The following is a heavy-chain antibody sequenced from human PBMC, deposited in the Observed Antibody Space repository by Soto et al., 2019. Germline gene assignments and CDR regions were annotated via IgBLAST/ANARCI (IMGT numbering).Heavy chain of an antibody. Sequence: ASVKVSCKASGYTFTGYYMHWVRQAPGQGLEWMGWINPNSGGTNYAQKFQGRVTMTRDTSISTACMELSRLRSDDTAVYYCARGKGIAVAGPDYRGQGTLVTVSS. D-gene: IGHD6-19*01. CDR3: ARGKGIAVAGPDY. V-gene: IGHV1-2*02. CDR1: GYTFTGYY. CDR2: INPNSGGT. J-gene: IGHJ4*02.